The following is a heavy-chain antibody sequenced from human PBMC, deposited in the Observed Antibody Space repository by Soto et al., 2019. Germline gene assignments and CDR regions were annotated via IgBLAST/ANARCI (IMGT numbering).Heavy chain of an antibody. CDR3: AKGAWYSSGWAALNDAFDI. D-gene: IGHD6-19*01. V-gene: IGHV3-23*01. CDR1: GFTFSSYA. J-gene: IGHJ3*02. Sequence: GGSLRLSCAASGFTFSSYAMSWVRQAPGKGLEWVSAISGSGGSTYYADSVKGRFTISRDNSKNTLYLQMNSLRAEDTAVYYCAKGAWYSSGWAALNDAFDIWGQGTMVTVSS. CDR2: ISGSGGST.